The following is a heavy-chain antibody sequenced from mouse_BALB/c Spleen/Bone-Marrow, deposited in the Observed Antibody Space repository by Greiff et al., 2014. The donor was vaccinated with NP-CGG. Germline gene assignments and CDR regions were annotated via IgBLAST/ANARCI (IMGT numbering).Heavy chain of an antibody. V-gene: IGHV1-7*01. CDR1: GFPFTTYW. CDR2: IDPSTGHT. Sequence: QVQLQQSGAELAKPGASVKMSCEASGFPFTTYWMHWFKQRPGQGLEWIGYIDPSTGHTEYNQNFKDKATLTADKSSSTAYMQLSSLTSEDSAVYYCARPYRYDKEFAYWGQGTLVTVSA. J-gene: IGHJ3*01. D-gene: IGHD2-14*01. CDR3: ARPYRYDKEFAY.